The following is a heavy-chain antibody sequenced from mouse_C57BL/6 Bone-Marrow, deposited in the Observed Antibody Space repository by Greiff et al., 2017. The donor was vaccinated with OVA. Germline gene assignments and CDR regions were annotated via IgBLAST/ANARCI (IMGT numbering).Heavy chain of an antibody. CDR3: ARMRLRYRYFDV. J-gene: IGHJ1*03. V-gene: IGHV1-63*01. D-gene: IGHD1-1*01. CDR2: IYPGGGYT. CDR1: GYTFTNYW. Sequence: QVQLKESGAELVRPGTSVKMSCKASGYTFTNYWIGWAKQRPGHGLEWIGDIYPGGGYTNYNEKFKGKATLTADKSSSTAYMQFSSLTSEDSAIYYCARMRLRYRYFDVWGTGTTVTVSS.